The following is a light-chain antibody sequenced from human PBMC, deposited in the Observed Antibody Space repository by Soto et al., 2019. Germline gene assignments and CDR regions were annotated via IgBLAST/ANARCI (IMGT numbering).Light chain of an antibody. CDR2: GAS. CDR3: QQYSNWPPLT. CDR1: QSISST. J-gene: IGKJ4*01. Sequence: EIVMTQSPAPLSVSPGERATLSCRASQSISSTLAWYQQKPGQAPRLLIYGASTRATGIPARFSGSGSGTEFTLTISSLQSEDFAVYYCQQYSNWPPLTFGGGTKVEIK. V-gene: IGKV3-15*01.